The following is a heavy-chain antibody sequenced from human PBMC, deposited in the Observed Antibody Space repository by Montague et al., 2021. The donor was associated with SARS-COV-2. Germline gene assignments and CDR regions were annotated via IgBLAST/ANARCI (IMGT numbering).Heavy chain of an antibody. CDR3: VRDGGYWYYFDY. V-gene: IGHV4-4*07. CDR1: GVSIAGYY. J-gene: IGHJ4*02. D-gene: IGHD2-21*01. CDR2: IYASGST. Sequence: SETLSLTCSISGVSIAGYYWSWVRQPPGKGLEWIGHIYASGSTNYNPSLKSRVRLSIDNPKNQFSLKLESLTAADTAVYYCVRDGGYWYYFDYWGQGALVAVSS.